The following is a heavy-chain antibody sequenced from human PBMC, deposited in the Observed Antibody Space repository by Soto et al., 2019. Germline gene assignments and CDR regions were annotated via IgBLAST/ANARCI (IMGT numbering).Heavy chain of an antibody. CDR1: GGTFSSYA. D-gene: IGHD3-22*01. V-gene: IGHV1-69*01. Sequence: QVQLVQSGAEVKKPGSSVKVSCKASGGTFSSYAISWVRQAPGQGLEWMGGIIPIFGTANYAQKFQGRVTITADESTSTAYKELSSLRSEDTAVYYGARVYTYYYGSSGYQLDYWGQGTLVTVSS. J-gene: IGHJ4*02. CDR2: IIPIFGTA. CDR3: ARVYTYYYGSSGYQLDY.